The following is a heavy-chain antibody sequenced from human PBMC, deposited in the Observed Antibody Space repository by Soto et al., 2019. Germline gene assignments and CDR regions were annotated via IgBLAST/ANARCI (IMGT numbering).Heavy chain of an antibody. D-gene: IGHD6-6*01. Sequence: EVQLVESGGGLVQPGGSLRLSCAASGFTVSSNYMSWVRQAPGKGLEWVSVIYSGGSTYYADSVKGRFTISRHNSKNTLYLQINSLRAEDTAVYYCARRGPIEYSSSYYYYYYMDVWGKGTTVTVSS. CDR3: ARRGPIEYSSSYYYYYYMDV. CDR1: GFTVSSNY. V-gene: IGHV3-53*04. CDR2: IYSGGST. J-gene: IGHJ6*03.